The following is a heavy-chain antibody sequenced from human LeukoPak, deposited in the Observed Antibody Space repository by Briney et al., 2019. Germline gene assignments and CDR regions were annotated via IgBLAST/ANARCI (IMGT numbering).Heavy chain of an antibody. Sequence: GGSLRLSCAASGFTFSSYWMSWVRQAPGKGLEWVANVKQDGSEKYYVDSVKGRFTISRDNAKNSLYLQMNSLRAEDTAVYYCARAWTVAAAGPYYFDYWGQGTLVTVSS. CDR3: ARAWTVAAAGPYYFDY. CDR2: VKQDGSEK. J-gene: IGHJ4*02. V-gene: IGHV3-7*01. D-gene: IGHD6-13*01. CDR1: GFTFSSYW.